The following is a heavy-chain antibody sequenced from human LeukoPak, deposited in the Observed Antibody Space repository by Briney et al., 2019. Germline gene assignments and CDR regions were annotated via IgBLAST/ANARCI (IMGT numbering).Heavy chain of an antibody. Sequence: ASVKVSCKASGYTFTATIMNWCGKPLGQGFNGLGWINPNSVDTNYAEKFQGRVTMTRDTSISTVYMELSRLRSDDTAVYFCARAPYFDSSGYDYWGQGTLVTVSS. CDR2: INPNSVDT. CDR3: ARAPYFDSSGYDY. D-gene: IGHD3-22*01. CDR1: GYTFTATI. V-gene: IGHV1-2*02. J-gene: IGHJ4*02.